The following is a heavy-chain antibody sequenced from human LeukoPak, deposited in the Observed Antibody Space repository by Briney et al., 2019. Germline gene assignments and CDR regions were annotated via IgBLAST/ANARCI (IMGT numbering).Heavy chain of an antibody. D-gene: IGHD3-9*01. Sequence: VASVKVSCKASGYTFTSYGISWVRQAPGQGLEWVGWISVYNGNTNYSQKLQGRVTMTIDTSTSTAYMELRSLRSDHTAVYYCARVVNVLRYFDWLLTPFGYWGQGTLVTVSS. J-gene: IGHJ4*02. CDR2: ISVYNGNT. CDR3: ARVVNVLRYFDWLLTPFGY. V-gene: IGHV1-18*01. CDR1: GYTFTSYG.